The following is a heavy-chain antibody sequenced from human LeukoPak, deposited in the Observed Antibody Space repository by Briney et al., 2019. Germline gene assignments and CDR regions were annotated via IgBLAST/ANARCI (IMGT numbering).Heavy chain of an antibody. D-gene: IGHD3-22*01. CDR2: TYHDGIT. CDR1: GYSISGGYY. J-gene: IGHJ4*02. V-gene: IGHV4-38-2*02. CDR3: ARSLDYYDSSGQNY. Sequence: SETLSLPCIVSGYSISGGYYWDWIRQPPGKGLEWIGSTYHDGITYYNPSLKSRHTISVDTSKNNFSLTLNSVTAADTAVYYGARSLDYYDSSGQNYWGQGILVTVSS.